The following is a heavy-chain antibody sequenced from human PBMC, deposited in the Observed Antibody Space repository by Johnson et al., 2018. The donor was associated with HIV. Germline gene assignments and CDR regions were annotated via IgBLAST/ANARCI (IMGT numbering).Heavy chain of an antibody. V-gene: IGHV3-74*01. J-gene: IGHJ3*02. D-gene: IGHD3-16*01. Sequence: VQLVESGGGLVQPGGSLRLSCAASGFTFSSYWMHWVRQAPGKGLVWVSRINSDGSSTSYADSVKGRFTISRDNPKNTLYLQMNSLRAEDTGVYYCAKPPSMGADAFDIWGQGTMVTVSS. CDR2: INSDGSST. CDR3: AKPPSMGADAFDI. CDR1: GFTFSSYW.